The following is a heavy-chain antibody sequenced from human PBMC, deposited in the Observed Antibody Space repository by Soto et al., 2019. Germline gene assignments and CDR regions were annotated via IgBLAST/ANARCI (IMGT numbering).Heavy chain of an antibody. V-gene: IGHV3-23*01. CDR3: AKDGFEGAKQRTFDY. CDR2: ISGSGGST. CDR1: GFTFSSYA. D-gene: IGHD3-16*01. Sequence: GGSLRLSCAASGFTFSSYAMSWVRQAPGKGLEWVSAISGSGGSTYYADSVKGRFTISRVNSKNTLYLQMNSLRAEDTAVYYCAKDGFEGAKQRTFDYWGQGTLVTVSS. J-gene: IGHJ4*02.